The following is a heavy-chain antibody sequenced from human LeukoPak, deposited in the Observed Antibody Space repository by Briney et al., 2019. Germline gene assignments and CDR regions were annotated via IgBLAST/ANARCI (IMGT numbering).Heavy chain of an antibody. J-gene: IGHJ4*02. Sequence: GSLRLSCAASGFTFSSYWMSWVRQAPGKGLEWVSYISSSGSTIYYADSVKGRFTISRDNAKNSLYLQMNSLRAEDTGVYYCAKDLSSGSRRAYWGQGTLVTVSS. D-gene: IGHD6-19*01. CDR1: GFTFSSYW. CDR2: ISSSGSTI. V-gene: IGHV3-48*04. CDR3: AKDLSSGSRRAY.